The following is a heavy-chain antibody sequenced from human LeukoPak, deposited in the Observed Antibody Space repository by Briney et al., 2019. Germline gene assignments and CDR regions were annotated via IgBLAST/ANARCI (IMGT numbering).Heavy chain of an antibody. J-gene: IGHJ4*02. CDR1: GFTFSSYW. CDR2: LKQDGSEK. V-gene: IGHV3-7*01. D-gene: IGHD1-26*01. Sequence: GGSLRLSCAASGFTFSSYWMSWVRQAPEKGLEWVANLKQDGSEKYYVDSVKGRFTISRDNAKNSVYLQMNSLRAEDTAVYYCARDKIVGATNFDSWGQGTLVTVSS. CDR3: ARDKIVGATNFDS.